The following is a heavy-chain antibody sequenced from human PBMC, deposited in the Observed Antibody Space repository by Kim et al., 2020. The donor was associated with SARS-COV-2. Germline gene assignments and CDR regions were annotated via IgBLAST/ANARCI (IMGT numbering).Heavy chain of an antibody. CDR1: GYTFTSYW. J-gene: IGHJ4*02. V-gene: IGHV5-51*01. Sequence: GESLKISCKGSGYTFTSYWIGWVRQMPGKGLEWMGIIYPGDSDTRYSPSFQGQVTMSIDKSSSTAYLQWSSLKASDTAMYYCARGKGGYCSGGTCYVGNQESGGYSLFDSWGQGTLVTVSS. CDR2: IYPGDSDT. CDR3: ARGKGGYCSGGTCYVGNQESGGYSLFDS. D-gene: IGHD2-15*01.